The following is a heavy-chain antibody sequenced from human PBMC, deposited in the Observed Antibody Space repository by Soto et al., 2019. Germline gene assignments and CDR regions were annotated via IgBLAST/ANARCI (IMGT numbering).Heavy chain of an antibody. CDR3: AKNGQPPYYYYGMDV. CDR2: ISGYNGDT. D-gene: IGHD2-8*01. V-gene: IGHV1-18*01. CDR1: GYTFTRYG. J-gene: IGHJ6*02. Sequence: QGQLVQSGAEVKKPGASVKVSCKASGYTFTRYGTSWVRQAPGQGLEWMGWISGYNGDTNYAQKFQGRVSMTIDTSTLTTYMELRSLISDDPAVYYCAKNGQPPYYYYGMDVWGQGTTVTVSS.